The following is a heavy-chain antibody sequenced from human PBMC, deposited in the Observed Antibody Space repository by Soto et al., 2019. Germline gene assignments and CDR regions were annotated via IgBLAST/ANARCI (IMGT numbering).Heavy chain of an antibody. Sequence: SETLSLTCTVSGGSVSSGSYYWSWIRQPPGKGLEWIGYIYYSGSTNYNPSLKSRVTISVDTSKNQFSLKLSSVTAADTAVYYCAGGYYYDSSDGGYFDYWGQGTLVTVSS. J-gene: IGHJ4*02. D-gene: IGHD3-22*01. V-gene: IGHV4-61*01. CDR2: IYYSGST. CDR3: AGGYYYDSSDGGYFDY. CDR1: GGSVSSGSYY.